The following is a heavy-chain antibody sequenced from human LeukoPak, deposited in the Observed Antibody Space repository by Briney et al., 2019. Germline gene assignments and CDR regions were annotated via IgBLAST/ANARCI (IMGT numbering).Heavy chain of an antibody. CDR3: ARLVGGTVDY. V-gene: IGHV5-10-1*01. D-gene: IGHD1-26*01. J-gene: IGHJ4*02. CDR2: IDPSDSYT. Sequence: GESLRISCEGSGYNFSGYWMSWARQMPGEGLEWMGRIDPSDSYTNYSPSFQGHVTISTDTSIGTAYLQWSSLKASDTAKYYCARLVGGTVDYWGQGTLVTVSS. CDR1: GYNFSGYW.